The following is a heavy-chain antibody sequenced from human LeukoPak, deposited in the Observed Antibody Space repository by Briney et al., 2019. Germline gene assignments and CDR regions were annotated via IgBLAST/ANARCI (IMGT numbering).Heavy chain of an antibody. CDR3: ARGDRVTMGIDP. CDR2: INHSGST. D-gene: IGHD3-10*01. V-gene: IGHV4-34*01. CDR1: VGSFSGYY. J-gene: IGHJ5*02. Sequence: PSETLSLTCAVYVGSFSGYYWSWIRQPPGKGLEWIGEINHSGSTNYNPSLKSRVTISVDTSKNQFSLKLSSVTAADTAVYYCARGDRVTMGIDPWGQGTLVTVSS.